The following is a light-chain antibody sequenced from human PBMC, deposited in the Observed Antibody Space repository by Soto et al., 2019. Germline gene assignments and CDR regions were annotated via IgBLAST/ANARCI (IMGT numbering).Light chain of an antibody. V-gene: IGKV4-1*01. CDR1: QTILYSSNNKNC. Sequence: DRVLTPSPDSLAVSLGERATINCKSSQTILYSSNNKNCLAWFQQKPGQPPKLLIYWASTRESGVPDRFSGSGSGTDFTLTISSLQAEDVAVYYCQHYHSDPISFGQGTRLEIK. CDR2: WAS. J-gene: IGKJ5*01. CDR3: QHYHSDPIS.